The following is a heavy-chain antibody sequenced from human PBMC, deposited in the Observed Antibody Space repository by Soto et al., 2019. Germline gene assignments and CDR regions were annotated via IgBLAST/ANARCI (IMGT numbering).Heavy chain of an antibody. J-gene: IGHJ4*02. CDR1: GYTFKSYD. CDR2: INAGNGNT. CDR3: ARSAVVRGVFTFDY. D-gene: IGHD3-10*01. V-gene: IGHV1-3*01. Sequence: QVQLVQSGAEVKKPGASVKVSCKASGYTFKSYDIHWVRQAPGQRLEWMGWINAGNGNTKYSQKFQGRVTVTRDTSASAAYMGLSSLRSEDTAVYYCARSAVVRGVFTFDYWGQGTLVTVSS.